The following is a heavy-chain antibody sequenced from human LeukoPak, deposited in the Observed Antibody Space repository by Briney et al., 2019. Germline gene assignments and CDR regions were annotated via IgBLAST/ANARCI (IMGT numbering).Heavy chain of an antibody. D-gene: IGHD1/OR15-1a*01. V-gene: IGHV3-23*01. CDR1: GFTFDTSV. CDR3: AIWEHGSPKYSFDY. Sequence: GGSLRLSCAASGFTFDTSVMSWVRQAPGKGLEWVSSISGSGGDIYYADSVKGRFTISRDNSKNTLYLQLDSLRVDDTAVYYCAIWEHGSPKYSFDYWAQGTLSTVSS. J-gene: IGHJ4*02. CDR2: ISGSGGDI.